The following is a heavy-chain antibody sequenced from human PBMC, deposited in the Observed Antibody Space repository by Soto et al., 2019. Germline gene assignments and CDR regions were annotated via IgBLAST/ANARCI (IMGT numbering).Heavy chain of an antibody. CDR1: GFTFSDYY. CDR3: ARDVEPCSGYEGYYYYGMDV. J-gene: IGHJ6*02. D-gene: IGHD5-12*01. Sequence: QVQLVESGGGLVKPGGSLRLSCAASGFTFSDYYMSWIRQAPGKGLEWVSYISSSSSYRNSAEHVKGRITISRDNSKNSKYLQMNCLRSEDTTAYYWARDVEPCSGYEGYYYYGMDVWGQGTTVTVSS. V-gene: IGHV3-11*05. CDR2: ISSSSSYR.